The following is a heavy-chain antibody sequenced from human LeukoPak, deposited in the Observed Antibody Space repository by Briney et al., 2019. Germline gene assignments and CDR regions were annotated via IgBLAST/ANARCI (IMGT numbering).Heavy chain of an antibody. D-gene: IGHD3-3*01. J-gene: IGHJ3*02. Sequence: SETLSLTCTVSGGSISSYYWSWIRQPPGKGLEWIGYIYYSGSTNYNPSLKSRVTISVDTSKNQFSLKLSSVTAADTAVYYCARDRHDFWSGYWYHDAFDIWGQGTMVTVSS. V-gene: IGHV4-59*01. CDR2: IYYSGST. CDR3: ARDRHDFWSGYWYHDAFDI. CDR1: GGSISSYY.